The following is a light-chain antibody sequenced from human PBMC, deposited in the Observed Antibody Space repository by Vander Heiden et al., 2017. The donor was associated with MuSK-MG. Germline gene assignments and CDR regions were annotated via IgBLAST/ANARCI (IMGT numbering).Light chain of an antibody. V-gene: IGKV1-5*03. J-gene: IGKJ1*01. Sequence: DIQMTPSPSTLSASVGDRVTITCRASQSISSWLAWYQQKPGKAPKLLIYKASSLESGVPSSFSGSGSGTEFTLTISSLQPDDFATYYCQQYNSYSGTFGQGTKVXIK. CDR3: QQYNSYSGT. CDR1: QSISSW. CDR2: KAS.